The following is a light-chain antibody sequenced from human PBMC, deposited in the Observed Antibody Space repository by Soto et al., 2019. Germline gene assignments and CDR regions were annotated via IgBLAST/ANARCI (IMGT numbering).Light chain of an antibody. CDR3: QSYDSSLSGDV. CDR2: GNT. V-gene: IGLV1-40*01. J-gene: IGLJ3*02. Sequence: QSALTQPPSVSGAPGQRATISCTGSASNIGAGYDVHWYQRIPGRAPKLLIFGNTRRPAGVPDRFSGSKSGTSASLAISGLQAEDEADYYCQSYDSSLSGDVFGGGTKVTVL. CDR1: ASNIGAGYD.